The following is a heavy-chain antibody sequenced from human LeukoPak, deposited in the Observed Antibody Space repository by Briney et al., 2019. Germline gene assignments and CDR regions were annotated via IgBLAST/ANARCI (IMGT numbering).Heavy chain of an antibody. CDR3: ASTSPTTFSNYFDS. Sequence: PSQTLSLTCTVSGDSISSGNYYWSWIRQHPGKGLEWIGYIYYSGSTYYSPSLKSRVTISQDTSKNQFSLRLSSVTAADTAVYYCASTSPTTFSNYFDSWGQGTLVTVCS. J-gene: IGHJ4*02. CDR1: GDSISSGNYY. D-gene: IGHD4-11*01. V-gene: IGHV4-31*03. CDR2: IYYSGST.